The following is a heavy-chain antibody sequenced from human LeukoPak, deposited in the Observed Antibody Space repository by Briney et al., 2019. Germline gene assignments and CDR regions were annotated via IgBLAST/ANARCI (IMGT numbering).Heavy chain of an antibody. CDR3: ARARIAAAGYYFDY. CDR2: IYSGGST. CDR1: GFIVSSNY. J-gene: IGHJ4*02. Sequence: PGGSLRLSCAASGFIVSSNYMSWVRQAPGKGLEWVSVIYSGGSTYYADSVKGRFTISRDNSKNTLYLQMNSLRAEDTAVYYCARARIAAAGYYFDYWGQGTLVTVSS. V-gene: IGHV3-53*01. D-gene: IGHD6-13*01.